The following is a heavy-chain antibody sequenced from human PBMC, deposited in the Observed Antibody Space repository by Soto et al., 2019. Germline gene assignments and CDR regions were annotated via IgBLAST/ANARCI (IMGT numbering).Heavy chain of an antibody. CDR1: GGSISTSY. J-gene: IGHJ6*03. CDR3: ARGSTSISAYYMDV. CDR2: IYYAGST. Sequence: PSETLSLTCIVSGGSISTSYWSWIRQPPGKGLEWIGYIYYAGSTNYNPSLKSRVTMSVDASKNQFSLRLSSVTAADTAVYHCARGSTSISAYYMDVWGKGTTVTVSS. D-gene: IGHD6-6*01. V-gene: IGHV4-59*01.